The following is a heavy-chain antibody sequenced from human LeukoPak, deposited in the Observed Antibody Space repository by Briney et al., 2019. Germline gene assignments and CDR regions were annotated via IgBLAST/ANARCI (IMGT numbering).Heavy chain of an antibody. J-gene: IGHJ3*02. CDR2: INPNSGDT. D-gene: IGHD3-22*01. V-gene: IGHV1-2*02. CDR3: ASLKNYYDSSGYLVTDAFDI. CDR1: GYTFSGYY. Sequence: ASVRVSCKASGYTFSGYYMHWVRQAPGQGLEWVGRINPNSGDTNYAQKLQGRVTMTTDTSTSTAYMELRSLKSDDTAVYYCASLKNYYDSSGYLVTDAFDIWGQGAMVTVSS.